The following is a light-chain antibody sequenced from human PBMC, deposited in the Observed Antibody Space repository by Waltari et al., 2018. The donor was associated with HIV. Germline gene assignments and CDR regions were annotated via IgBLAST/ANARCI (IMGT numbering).Light chain of an antibody. J-gene: IGLJ3*02. CDR2: EGN. CDR3: TSYISSSSPG. V-gene: IGLV2-14*01. Sequence: QSALTQPASVSGSPGQSITISCTGTNNDVDDYNYVSWYQHHPGQAPNVMIYEGNNRPSGVSNRCSGSKSGNTASLTISGLQAEDEADYFCTSYISSSSPGFGGWTKLTVL. CDR1: NNDVDDYNY.